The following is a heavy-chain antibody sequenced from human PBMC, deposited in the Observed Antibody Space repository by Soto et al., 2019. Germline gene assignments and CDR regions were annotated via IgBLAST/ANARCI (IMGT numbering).Heavy chain of an antibody. V-gene: IGHV5-51*01. Sequence: GDSLQSFCKGSGYSLSKYWIGWVSQMTGKGLECMGIIHPEDSDTKYSPSFQGQVTISADKYIFTAYLQWSSLEASDTAMYYCARHTGGSSATTEIDHWGQGTPVTVS. CDR2: IHPEDSDT. CDR1: GYSLSKYW. D-gene: IGHD1-26*01. J-gene: IGHJ4*02. CDR3: ARHTGGSSATTEIDH.